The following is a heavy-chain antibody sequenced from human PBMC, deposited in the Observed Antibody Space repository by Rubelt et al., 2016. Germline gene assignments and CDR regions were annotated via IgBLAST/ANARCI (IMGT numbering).Heavy chain of an antibody. V-gene: IGHV4-39*07. CDR3: ARGPLCSGTSCHYSFDY. CDR2: IYYSGST. J-gene: IGHJ4*02. D-gene: IGHD2-2*01. Sequence: QLQLQESGPGLVKPSETLSLTCSVSGGSVSSRSYYWGWIRQPPGKGLEWIGSIYYSGSTNYNPSLKSRVTISVDTSKNQFSLRLSSVTAADTAVYYCARGPLCSGTSCHYSFDYWGQGTLVTVSS. CDR1: GGSVSSRSYY.